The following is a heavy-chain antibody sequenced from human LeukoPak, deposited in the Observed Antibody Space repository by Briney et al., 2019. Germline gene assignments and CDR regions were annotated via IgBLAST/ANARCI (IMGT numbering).Heavy chain of an antibody. CDR3: AIEILRVARGTAFDI. J-gene: IGHJ3*02. CDR1: GYTFTGYY. Sequence: ASVKVSCKASGYTFTGYYMHWVRQAPGQGLEWMGWINPNSGDTNYAQKFQGRVTMTRDTSISTASMDLRSLRSDDTAVYYCAIEILRVARGTAFDIWGQGTMVTVSS. V-gene: IGHV1-2*02. CDR2: INPNSGDT. D-gene: IGHD1-1*01.